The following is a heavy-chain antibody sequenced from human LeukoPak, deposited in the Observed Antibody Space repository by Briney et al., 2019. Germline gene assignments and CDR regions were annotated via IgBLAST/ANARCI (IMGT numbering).Heavy chain of an antibody. Sequence: GGSLRLSCAASGFTFSSYAMSWVRQAPGKGLEWVSGIGSSAGTTYYADSVEGRFSISRDNSKNTLFLQMNSLSAEDTAVYFCAKDRTGYTSGQGYFDYWGQGVLVTVSS. V-gene: IGHV3-23*01. D-gene: IGHD6-19*01. J-gene: IGHJ4*02. CDR2: IGSSAGTT. CDR3: AKDRTGYTSGQGYFDY. CDR1: GFTFSSYA.